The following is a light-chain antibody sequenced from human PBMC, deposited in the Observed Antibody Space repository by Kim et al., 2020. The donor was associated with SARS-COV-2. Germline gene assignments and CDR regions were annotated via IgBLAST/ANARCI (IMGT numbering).Light chain of an antibody. Sequence: LAPGERATLSRRASQSVSGKLAWYQQKPGQAPRLLIYGASNRVTGIPDRFSGSASGTDFTLTISRLEPEDFAVYHCQQYGSLPATFGQGTKVDIK. CDR2: GAS. CDR3: QQYGSLPAT. V-gene: IGKV3-20*01. J-gene: IGKJ1*01. CDR1: QSVSGK.